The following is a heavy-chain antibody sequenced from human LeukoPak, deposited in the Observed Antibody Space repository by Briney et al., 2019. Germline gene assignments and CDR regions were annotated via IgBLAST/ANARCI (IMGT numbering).Heavy chain of an antibody. J-gene: IGHJ4*02. V-gene: IGHV4-59*08. CDR3: ASLPHYYDSSGLDY. CDR1: GGSISSYY. CDR2: IYYSGST. D-gene: IGHD3-22*01. Sequence: SETLSLTCTVSGGSISSYYWSWIRQPPGKGLEWIGYIYYSGSTNYNPSLKSRVTISVDTSKNQFSLKLSSVTAADRAVYYCASLPHYYDSSGLDYWGQGTLVTVSS.